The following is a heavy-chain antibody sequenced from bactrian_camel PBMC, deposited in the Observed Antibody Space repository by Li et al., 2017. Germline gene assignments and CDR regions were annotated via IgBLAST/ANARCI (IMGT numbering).Heavy chain of an antibody. V-gene: IGHV3S31*01. CDR2: IDSGGGST. CDR1: GFRFNITA. Sequence: VQLVESGGGSVQPGGSLRLSCATSGFRFNITAMSWARQAPGKELEWVSGIDSGGGSTYYLDSVKGRFTISQDNAKKTLYLRMNNLKPEDTAMYYCSADWRPLLPTYSGHKCHWYGGNYDYWGQGTQVTVS. J-gene: IGHJ4*01. CDR3: SADWRPLLPTYSGHKCHWYGGNYDY. D-gene: IGHD6*01.